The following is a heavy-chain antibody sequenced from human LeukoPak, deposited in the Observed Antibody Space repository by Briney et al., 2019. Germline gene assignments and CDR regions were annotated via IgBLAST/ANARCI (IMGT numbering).Heavy chain of an antibody. D-gene: IGHD1-26*01. J-gene: IGHJ4*02. Sequence: GGSLRLSCVTSGFTFSSFNMNWVRQAPGKGLEWVSYISSSSSIVFYADSVKGRFTISRDNAKNSPYLQMHSLRDEDTAVYYCARDLISGHYTFDYWGQGTLVTVSS. CDR2: ISSSSSIV. V-gene: IGHV3-48*02. CDR1: GFTFSSFN. CDR3: ARDLISGHYTFDY.